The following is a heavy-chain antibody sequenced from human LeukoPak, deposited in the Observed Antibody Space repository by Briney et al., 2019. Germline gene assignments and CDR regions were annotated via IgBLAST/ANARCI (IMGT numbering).Heavy chain of an antibody. CDR2: IWYDGNTK. V-gene: IGHV3-33*01. J-gene: IGHJ4*02. D-gene: IGHD3-22*01. CDR1: GFSFSTYG. Sequence: AGRSLRLSCAASGFSFSTYGMHWVRQAPGKGLEWVAVIWYDGNTKYYADSVKGRFTISRDKSKNTLYPQMNSLKPEDTAVYYCARGEAFHYDSSGYPDYWGQGTLVTVSS. CDR3: ARGEAFHYDSSGYPDY.